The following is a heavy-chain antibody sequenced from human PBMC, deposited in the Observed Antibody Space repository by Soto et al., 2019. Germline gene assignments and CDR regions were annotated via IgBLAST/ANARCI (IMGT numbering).Heavy chain of an antibody. J-gene: IGHJ4*02. CDR2: INHSGST. D-gene: IGHD4-17*01. Sequence: SETLSLTCAVYGGSFSGYYWSWIRQPPGKGLEWIGEINHSGSTNYNPSLKSRVTISVDTSKNQFSLKLSSVTAADTAVYYCARGSRGPVRSGSLPDYWGQGTLVTVSS. V-gene: IGHV4-34*01. CDR1: GGSFSGYY. CDR3: ARGSRGPVRSGSLPDY.